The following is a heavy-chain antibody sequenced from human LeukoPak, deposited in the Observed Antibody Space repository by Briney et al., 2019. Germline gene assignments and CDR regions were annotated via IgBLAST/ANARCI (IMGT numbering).Heavy chain of an antibody. V-gene: IGHV1-18*01. D-gene: IGHD3-10*01. CDR1: GYTFTSYG. Sequence: GASVKVSCKASGYTFTSYGISWVRQAPGQGLEWMGWISAYNGNTNYAQKLQGRVTMTTDTSTSTAYMELRSLRSDDTAVYYCASAAGNYYGNAFDVWGQGTMVTVSS. J-gene: IGHJ3*01. CDR2: ISAYNGNT. CDR3: ASAAGNYYGNAFDV.